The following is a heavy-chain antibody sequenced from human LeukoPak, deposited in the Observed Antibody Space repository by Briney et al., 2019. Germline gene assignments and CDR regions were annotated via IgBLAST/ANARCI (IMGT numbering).Heavy chain of an antibody. J-gene: IGHJ5*02. V-gene: IGHV3-30*03. CDR2: ISYDGSNK. Sequence: GALRLSCAASGFTFSSYGMHWVRQAPGKGLEWVAVISYDGSNKYYADSVKGRFTISRDNAKNSLYLQMNSLRAEDTAVYYCARGYMSELRFLEWLPRETNWFDPWGQGTLVTVSS. D-gene: IGHD3-3*01. CDR3: ARGYMSELRFLEWLPRETNWFDP. CDR1: GFTFSSYG.